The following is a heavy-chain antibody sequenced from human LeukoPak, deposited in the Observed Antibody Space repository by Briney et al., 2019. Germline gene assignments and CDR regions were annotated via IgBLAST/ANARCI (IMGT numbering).Heavy chain of an antibody. Sequence: GGSLRLSCAASGFTFSSYSMNWVRQAPGKGLEWVSSISSSSSYIYYADSVKGRFTISRDNAKNSLYLQMNSLKAEDTAVYYCARRETGGAHTFDIWGQGTMVTVSS. CDR1: GFTFSSYS. V-gene: IGHV3-21*01. D-gene: IGHD1-26*01. CDR3: ARRETGGAHTFDI. J-gene: IGHJ3*02. CDR2: ISSSSSYI.